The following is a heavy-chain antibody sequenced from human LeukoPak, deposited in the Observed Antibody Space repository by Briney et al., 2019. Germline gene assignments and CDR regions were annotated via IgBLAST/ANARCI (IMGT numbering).Heavy chain of an antibody. CDR1: GFTVSSNY. Sequence: GGSLRLSCAASGFTVSSNYMSWVRQAPGKGLEWVSIIYSGGSTFYADSVKGRFTISRDNSKNTLYLQMNSLRAEDTAVYYCARDLYSSGWREYNWFDPWGQGTLVTVSS. J-gene: IGHJ5*02. CDR2: IYSGGST. CDR3: ARDLYSSGWREYNWFDP. V-gene: IGHV3-53*01. D-gene: IGHD6-19*01.